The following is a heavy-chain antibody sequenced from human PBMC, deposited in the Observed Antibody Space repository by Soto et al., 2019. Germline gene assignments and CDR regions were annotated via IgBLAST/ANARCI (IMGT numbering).Heavy chain of an antibody. J-gene: IGHJ4*02. CDR2: SSYNGGT. Sequence: QLQLQESGPGLVKPSETLSLTCTVSTDSSSFTNSYWGWIRHPPGKGLQWIGSSSYNGGTFYNPSRKGRVFISFDTSKKQSSLQVTSVTAADTSVYFCARQRIEVFWRGFDFWGQGSPVTVSS. D-gene: IGHD3-10*01. V-gene: IGHV4-39*01. CDR3: ARQRIEVFWRGFDF. CDR1: TDSSSFTNSY.